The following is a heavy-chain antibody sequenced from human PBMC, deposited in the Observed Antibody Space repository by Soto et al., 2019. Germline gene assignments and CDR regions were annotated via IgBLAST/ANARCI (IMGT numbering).Heavy chain of an antibody. CDR2: INHSGST. CDR1: GGSFSGYY. CDR3: ASSTATGQVDY. J-gene: IGHJ4*02. V-gene: IGHV4-34*01. D-gene: IGHD4-17*01. Sequence: QVQLQQWGAGLLKPSETLSLTCAVYGGSFSGYYWSWIRQPPGKGLEWIGEINHSGSTNYNPSRKSRVTISVDTSKNQFSLKLSSVTAADTAVYYCASSTATGQVDYWGQGTLVTVSS.